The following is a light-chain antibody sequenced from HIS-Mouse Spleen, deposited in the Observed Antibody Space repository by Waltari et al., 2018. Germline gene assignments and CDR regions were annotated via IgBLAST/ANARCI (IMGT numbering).Light chain of an antibody. Sequence: QPVLTQPPSASASLGASVTLTCTLSSGYSNYKVDWYQQRPGKRPRFVMRVGTGGIVGSKGDGIPDRFSGLGSGLNRYLTIKNIQEEDESDYHCGVDHGSGSNFVPRRVFGGGTKLTVL. V-gene: IGLV9-49*01. J-gene: IGLJ3*02. CDR3: GVDHGSGSNFVPRRV. CDR1: SGYSNYK. CDR2: VGTGGIVG.